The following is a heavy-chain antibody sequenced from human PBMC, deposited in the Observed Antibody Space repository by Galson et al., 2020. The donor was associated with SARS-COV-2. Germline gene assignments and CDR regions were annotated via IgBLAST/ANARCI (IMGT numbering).Heavy chain of an antibody. CDR2: IWYDGSNK. CDR3: ARDRTYYYDSSGYYAGRYFDY. Sequence: GGSLRLSCAASGFTFSSYGMHWVRQAPGKGLEWVAVIWYDGSNKYYADSVKGRFTISRDNSKNTLYLQMNSLRAEDTAVYYCARDRTYYYDSSGYYAGRYFDYWGQGTLVTVSS. D-gene: IGHD3-22*01. CDR1: GFTFSSYG. J-gene: IGHJ4*02. V-gene: IGHV3-33*01.